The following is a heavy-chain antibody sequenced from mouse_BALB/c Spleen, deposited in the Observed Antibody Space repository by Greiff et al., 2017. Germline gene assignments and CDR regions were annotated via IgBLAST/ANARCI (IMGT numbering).Heavy chain of an antibody. CDR3: ARRGYYRYDGSMDY. V-gene: IGHV4-1*02. CDR1: GFDFSRYW. J-gene: IGHJ4*01. CDR2: INPDSSTI. Sequence: EVQLLESGGGLVQPGGSLKLSCAASGFDFSRYWMSWVRQAPGKGLEWIGEINPDSSTINYTPSLKDKFIISRDNAKNTLYLQMSKVRSEDTALYYCARRGYYRYDGSMDYWGQGTSVTVSS. D-gene: IGHD2-14*01.